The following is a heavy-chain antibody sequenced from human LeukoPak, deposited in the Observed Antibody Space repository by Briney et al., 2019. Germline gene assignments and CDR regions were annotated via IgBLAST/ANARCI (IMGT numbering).Heavy chain of an antibody. Sequence: ASVKVSCKASGYTFTGYYIHWVRQAPGQGLEWMGWNNPNSGVTHYAQKFQDRVTSTTDTSISTAYMELSSLTYDDTAIYYCARPRYCNSGACSNNFDYWGQGTLVTVSS. V-gene: IGHV1-2*02. J-gene: IGHJ4*02. CDR2: NNPNSGVT. CDR3: ARPRYCNSGACSNNFDY. CDR1: GYTFTGYY. D-gene: IGHD2/OR15-2a*01.